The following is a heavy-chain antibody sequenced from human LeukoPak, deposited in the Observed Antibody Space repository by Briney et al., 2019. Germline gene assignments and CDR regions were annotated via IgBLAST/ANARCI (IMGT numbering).Heavy chain of an antibody. CDR3: ARLRLTTTSFKIFDY. CDR2: INHSGST. D-gene: IGHD4-11*01. J-gene: IGHJ4*02. CDR1: GGSFSGYY. V-gene: IGHV4-34*01. Sequence: SETLSLTCAVYGGSFSGYYWSWIRQPPGKGLEWIGEINHSGSTNYNPSLKSRVTISVDTSKNQFSLKLSSVTAADTAVYYYARLRLTTTSFKIFDYWGQGTLVTVSS.